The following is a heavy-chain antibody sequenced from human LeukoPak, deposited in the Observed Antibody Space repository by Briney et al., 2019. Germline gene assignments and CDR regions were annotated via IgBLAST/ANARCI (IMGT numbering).Heavy chain of an antibody. CDR2: IWYDGSNK. D-gene: IGHD3-22*01. CDR3: AREPHYYDSSGYYYTLAFDI. Sequence: GGSLRLSCAASGFTFSSYGMHWVRQAPGKGLEWVAVIWYDGSNKYYADSVKGRFTISRDNSKNTLYLQMNSLRAEDTAVYYCAREPHYYDSSGYYYTLAFDIWGQGTMVTVSS. V-gene: IGHV3-33*01. CDR1: GFTFSSYG. J-gene: IGHJ3*02.